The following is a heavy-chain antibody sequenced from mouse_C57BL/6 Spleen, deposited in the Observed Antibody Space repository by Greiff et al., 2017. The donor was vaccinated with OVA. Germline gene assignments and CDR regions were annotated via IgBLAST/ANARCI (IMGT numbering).Heavy chain of an antibody. V-gene: IGHV1-52*01. J-gene: IGHJ1*03. CDR3: ARKGGYWYFDV. CDR2: IDPSDSET. CDR1: GYTFTSYW. Sequence: QVQLQQPGAELVRPGSSVKLSCKASGYTFTSYWMHWVKQRPIQGLEWIGNIDPSDSETHYNQKFKDKATLTVDKSSSTAYMQLSSLTSEDSAVYYCARKGGYWYFDVCGTGTTVTVSS.